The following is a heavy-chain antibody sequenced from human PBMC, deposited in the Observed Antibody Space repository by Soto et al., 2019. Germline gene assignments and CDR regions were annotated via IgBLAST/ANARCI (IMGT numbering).Heavy chain of an antibody. CDR2: IYYSGST. Sequence: SETLSLTCTVSGGSISSSSYYWGWIRQPPGKGLEWIGSIYYSGSTYYNPSLKSRVTISVDTSKNQFSLKLSSVTAADTAVYYCARHLGEYSGYDGLFYFDYWGQGTLVTVSS. V-gene: IGHV4-39*01. CDR3: ARHLGEYSGYDGLFYFDY. J-gene: IGHJ4*02. CDR1: GGSISSSSYY. D-gene: IGHD5-12*01.